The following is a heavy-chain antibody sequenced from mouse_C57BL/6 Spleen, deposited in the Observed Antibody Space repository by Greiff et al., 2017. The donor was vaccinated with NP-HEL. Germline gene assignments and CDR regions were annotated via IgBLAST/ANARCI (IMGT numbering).Heavy chain of an antibody. V-gene: IGHV1-64*01. CDR2: IHPNSGST. CDR1: GYTFTSYW. J-gene: IGHJ2*01. D-gene: IGHD1-1*01. CDR3: ARAGLITLDY. Sequence: VKLQQPGAELVKPGASVKLSCKASGYTFTSYWMHWVKQRPGQGLEWIGMIHPNSGSTNYNEKFKSKATLTVDKSSSTAYMQLSSLTSEDSAVYYCARAGLITLDYWGQGTTLTVSS.